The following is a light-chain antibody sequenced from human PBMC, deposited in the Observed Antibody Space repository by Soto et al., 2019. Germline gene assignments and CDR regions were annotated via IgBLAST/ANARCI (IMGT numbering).Light chain of an antibody. J-gene: IGKJ3*01. CDR1: QTVNNRY. V-gene: IGKV3-20*01. CDR3: QQYGSSLFT. CDR2: GAS. Sequence: EIVLTQSPGTLSLSPGERATLSCRASQTVNNRYLAWYQQKPGQAPRLLIYGASTRATGIPDRFSGSGSGKDFTLTISGLESEDFAVYYCQQYGSSLFTFGPGTKVEIK.